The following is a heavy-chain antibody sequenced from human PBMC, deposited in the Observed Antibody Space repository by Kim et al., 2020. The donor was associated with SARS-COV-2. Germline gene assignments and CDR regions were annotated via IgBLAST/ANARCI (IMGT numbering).Heavy chain of an antibody. CDR1: GFTFSSYG. J-gene: IGHJ3*02. V-gene: IGHV3-30*18. Sequence: GGSLRLSCAASGFTFSSYGMHWVRQAPGKGLEWVAVISYDGSNKYYADSVKGRFTISRDNSKNTLYLQMNSLRAEDTAVYYCAKESGVVPAAIYGGAFDIWGQGTMVTVSS. D-gene: IGHD2-2*01. CDR2: ISYDGSNK. CDR3: AKESGVVPAAIYGGAFDI.